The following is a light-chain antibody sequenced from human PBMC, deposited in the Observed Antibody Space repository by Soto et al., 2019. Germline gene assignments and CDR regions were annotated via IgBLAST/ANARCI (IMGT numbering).Light chain of an antibody. J-gene: IGKJ5*01. CDR2: GAS. CDR1: QSVSID. Sequence: IAMTQSPDTLSLSPGERATLSCGASQSVSIDLAWYQQTPGQAPRLLIYGASNRATGIPDRFSGSGSGTDFTLTISSLKTEDAATYYCQKYNTAPYTFGQGTRLEIK. V-gene: IGKV3D-15*01. CDR3: QKYNTAPYT.